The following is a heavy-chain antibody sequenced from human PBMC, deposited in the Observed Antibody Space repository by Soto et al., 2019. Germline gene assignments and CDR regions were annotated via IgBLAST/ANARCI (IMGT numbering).Heavy chain of an antibody. J-gene: IGHJ4*02. V-gene: IGHV4-59*01. Sequence: SETLXLTCTVSGGSISSYYWSWIRQPPGKGLEWIGYIYYSGSTNYNPSLKSRVTISVDTSKNQFSLKLSSVTAADTAVYYCASTTIYDSSGYYLDYWGQGTLVTVSS. CDR1: GGSISSYY. D-gene: IGHD3-22*01. CDR2: IYYSGST. CDR3: ASTTIYDSSGYYLDY.